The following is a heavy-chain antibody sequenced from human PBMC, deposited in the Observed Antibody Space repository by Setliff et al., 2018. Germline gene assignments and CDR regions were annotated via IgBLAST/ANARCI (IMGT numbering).Heavy chain of an antibody. CDR1: GGTFSSYD. V-gene: IGHV1-69*06. CDR3: AREYYYDSRGAFDI. J-gene: IGHJ3*02. D-gene: IGHD3-22*01. CDR2: IIPIFGTA. Sequence: ASVKVSCKASGGTFSSYDISWVRQAPGQGLEWMGRIIPIFGTANYAQKFQGRVTITADKSTSTAYMELSSLRSEDTAVYYCAREYYYDSRGAFDIWGQGTMVTVSS.